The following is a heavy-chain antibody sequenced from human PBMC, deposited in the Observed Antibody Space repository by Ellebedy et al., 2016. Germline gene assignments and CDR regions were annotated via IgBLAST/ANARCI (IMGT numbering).Heavy chain of an antibody. Sequence: ASVKVSXXASGYTFSGYYMHWVRQAPGQGPEWMGWINPNSGGTKYAQKFQGRVTVTRDTPISTACMELSGLSSDDTAVYYCARKTGEGPTRTLDYWGQGTLVTVSS. CDR1: GYTFSGYY. CDR3: ARKTGEGPTRTLDY. D-gene: IGHD1-14*01. V-gene: IGHV1-2*02. J-gene: IGHJ4*02. CDR2: INPNSGGT.